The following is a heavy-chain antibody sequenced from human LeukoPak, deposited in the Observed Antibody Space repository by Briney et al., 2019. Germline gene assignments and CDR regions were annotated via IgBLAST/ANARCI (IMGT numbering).Heavy chain of an antibody. Sequence: GASVTVSCKASGYTFTGYYMHWVRQAPGQGLEWMGWINPNSGGTNYAQKFQGRVTMTRDTSISTAYMELSRLRSDDTAVYYCARELMGYDYVWGSYRYPDNWFDPWGQGTLVTVSS. CDR3: ARELMGYDYVWGSYRYPDNWFDP. V-gene: IGHV1-2*02. CDR1: GYTFTGYY. CDR2: INPNSGGT. D-gene: IGHD3-16*02. J-gene: IGHJ5*02.